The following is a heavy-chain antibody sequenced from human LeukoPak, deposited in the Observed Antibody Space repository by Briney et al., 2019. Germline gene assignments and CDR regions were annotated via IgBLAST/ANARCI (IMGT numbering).Heavy chain of an antibody. Sequence: PSETLSLTCTVPGGSISSYYWSWIRQPPGKGLEWIGYIYYSGSTNYNPSLKSRVTISVDTSKNQFSLKLSSVTAADTAVYYCARTTVTTWVADYYYYMDVWGKGTTVTVSS. CDR2: IYYSGST. CDR3: ARTTVTTWVADYYYYMDV. V-gene: IGHV4-59*01. J-gene: IGHJ6*03. CDR1: GGSISSYY. D-gene: IGHD4-17*01.